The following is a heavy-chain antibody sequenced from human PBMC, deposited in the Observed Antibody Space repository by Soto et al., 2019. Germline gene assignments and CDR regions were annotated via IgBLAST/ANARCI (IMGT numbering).Heavy chain of an antibody. D-gene: IGHD6-19*01. CDR3: TRQTDAVQWLVVPTDYNFDY. Sequence: GGSLRLSCAASGFTFGGSAMHWVRQASGKGLEWVGHIRSKTNSYATAYAESVKGRFTISRDDSMNTAYLQMNSLKTEDTAVYFCTRQTDAVQWLVVPTDYNFDYWGQGTLVTVS. J-gene: IGHJ4*02. V-gene: IGHV3-73*01. CDR1: GFTFGGSA. CDR2: IRSKTNSYAT.